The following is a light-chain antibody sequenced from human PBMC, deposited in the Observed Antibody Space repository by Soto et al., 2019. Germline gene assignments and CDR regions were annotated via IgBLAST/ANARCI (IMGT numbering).Light chain of an antibody. J-gene: IGKJ3*01. CDR1: QSIGSY. CDR2: DAS. Sequence: EIVLTQSPATLSLSLGERATLSCRASQSIGSYLAWYQHKLGQPPRLLIYDASNRATGIPVRFSGSGSGTDFPLTISSLEPEDFAVYYCQQRSTWPPFSFGPGTKVDI. CDR3: QQRSTWPPFS. V-gene: IGKV3-11*01.